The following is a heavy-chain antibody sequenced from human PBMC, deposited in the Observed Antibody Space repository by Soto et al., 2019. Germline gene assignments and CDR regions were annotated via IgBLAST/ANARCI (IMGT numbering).Heavy chain of an antibody. CDR2: IFHDGTA. CDR3: ARLVYDTRLNYMYFDF. J-gene: IGHJ4*02. CDR1: GVSISSGNW. D-gene: IGHD2-8*01. Sequence: SETLSLTCAVSGVSISSGNWWTWVRQTPQRGLEYIGEIFHDGTANYYPSFERRVAISVDTSKNQFSLKLTSVTAADTAIYFCARLVYDTRLNYMYFDFWGQGXLVTVYS. V-gene: IGHV4-4*02.